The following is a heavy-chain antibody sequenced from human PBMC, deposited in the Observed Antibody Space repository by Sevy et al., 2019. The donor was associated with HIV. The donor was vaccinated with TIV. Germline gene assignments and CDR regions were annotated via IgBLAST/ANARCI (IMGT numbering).Heavy chain of an antibody. CDR1: GFTFSSYE. J-gene: IGHJ2*01. D-gene: IGHD6-19*01. V-gene: IGHV3-48*03. CDR2: ISSSGSTI. CDR3: ARGTGYSSGWFTENYWYFDL. Sequence: GGSLRLSCAASGFTFSSYEMNWVRQAPGKGLEWVSYISSSGSTIYYADSVKGRFTMSRDNAKNSLYLQMNSLRAEDTAVYYCARGTGYSSGWFTENYWYFDLWGRGTLVTVSS.